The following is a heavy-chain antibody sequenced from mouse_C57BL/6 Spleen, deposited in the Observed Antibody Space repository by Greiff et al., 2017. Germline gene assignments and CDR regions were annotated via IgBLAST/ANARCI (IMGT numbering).Heavy chain of an antibody. V-gene: IGHV5-17*01. CDR3: ARTFHYYGSSYYDMDY. CDR2: ISSGSSTI. J-gene: IGHJ4*01. D-gene: IGHD1-1*01. Sequence: EVKLVESGGGLVKPGGSLKLSCAASGFTFSDYGMHWVRQAPEKGLEWVAYISSGSSTIYYADTVKGRFTISRDNAKNTLFLQMTSLRSEDTAMYYCARTFHYYGSSYYDMDYWGQGTSVTVSS. CDR1: GFTFSDYG.